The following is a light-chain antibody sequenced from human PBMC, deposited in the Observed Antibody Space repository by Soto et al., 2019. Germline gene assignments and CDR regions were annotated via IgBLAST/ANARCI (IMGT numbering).Light chain of an antibody. CDR2: DVS. CDR1: NSDVGGYNY. CDR3: TSYTTSNTEV. V-gene: IGLV2-14*01. J-gene: IGLJ2*01. Sequence: QSALTQSASVSGSPGQSITISCTGSNSDVGGYNYVSWYQQHPGKAPKLMIYDVSNRPSGVSNRFSGSKSGNTASLTISGLQADDEADYYCTSYTTSNTEVFGGGTQLTVL.